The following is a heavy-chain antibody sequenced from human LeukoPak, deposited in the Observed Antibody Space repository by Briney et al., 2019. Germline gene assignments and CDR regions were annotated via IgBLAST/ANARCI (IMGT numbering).Heavy chain of an antibody. CDR3: ARVRWGGLYYFDY. CDR1: GFTFSNYN. D-gene: IGHD3-16*01. J-gene: IGHJ4*02. CDR2: ISSSSSTI. Sequence: GGSLRLSCAASGFTFSNYNMNWVRQAPGKGLEWVSYISSSSSTIYYADSVKGRFTISRDNAKNTLYLQMNSLRAEDTAVYYCARVRWGGLYYFDYWGQGTLVTVSS. V-gene: IGHV3-48*04.